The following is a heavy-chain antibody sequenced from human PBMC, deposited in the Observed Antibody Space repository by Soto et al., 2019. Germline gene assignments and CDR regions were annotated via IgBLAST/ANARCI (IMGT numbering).Heavy chain of an antibody. CDR2: VDYSGGT. J-gene: IGHJ4*02. Sequence: QLQLQESGPGLVKPSETLSLTCTVSGGSVSSSSYYWGWVRQPPGKGLEWIGSVDYSGGTYYNPSLEIRVTISVDKAKNQFSLKLMSLSAADTAVYYCGRLEGLATISYYFDYWGQGALVTVSS. CDR1: GGSVSSSSYY. V-gene: IGHV4-39*01. CDR3: GRLEGLATISYYFDY. D-gene: IGHD3-9*01.